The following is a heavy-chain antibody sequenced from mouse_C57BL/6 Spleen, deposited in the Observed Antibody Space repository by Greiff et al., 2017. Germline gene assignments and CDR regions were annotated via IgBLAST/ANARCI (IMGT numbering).Heavy chain of an antibody. CDR1: GYAFSSSW. CDR2: IYPGDGDT. J-gene: IGHJ3*01. CDR3: ARRDYYGSSSFAY. V-gene: IGHV1-82*01. Sequence: VQLQQSGPELVKPGASVKISCKASGYAFSSSWMNWVKQRPGKGLEWIGRIYPGDGDTNYNGKFKGKATLTADQSSSTAYMQLSSLTSEDSAVSFCARRDYYGSSSFAYWGQGTLVTVSA. D-gene: IGHD1-1*01.